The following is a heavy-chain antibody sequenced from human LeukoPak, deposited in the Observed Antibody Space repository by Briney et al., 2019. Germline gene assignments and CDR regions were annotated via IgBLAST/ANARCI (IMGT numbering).Heavy chain of an antibody. CDR3: ARGKDHDFWNPFDH. J-gene: IGHJ4*02. Sequence: GGSLRLSCAASGFTFSSYAMGWVRQTPGKGLEWVSAISGSGGSTYYADSVKGRFTISRDISKNTLYLQMDSLRAEDTAAYYCARGKDHDFWNPFDHWGQGTLVTVSS. D-gene: IGHD3-3*01. CDR1: GFTFSSYA. CDR2: ISGSGGST. V-gene: IGHV3-23*01.